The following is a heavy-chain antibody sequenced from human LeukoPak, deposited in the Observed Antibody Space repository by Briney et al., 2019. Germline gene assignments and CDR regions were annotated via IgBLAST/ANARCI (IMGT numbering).Heavy chain of an antibody. CDR2: IKQDGSEK. J-gene: IGHJ4*02. Sequence: GGSLRLSCAASGFTFSSYWMSWVRQAPGKGLEWVANIKQDGSEKYYVDSVKGRFTISRDNAKNSLYLQMNSLRAEDTAVYYCARAGAERWLQYYFDYWGQGTLVTVSS. CDR1: GFTFSSYW. CDR3: ARAGAERWLQYYFDY. V-gene: IGHV3-7*01. D-gene: IGHD5-12*01.